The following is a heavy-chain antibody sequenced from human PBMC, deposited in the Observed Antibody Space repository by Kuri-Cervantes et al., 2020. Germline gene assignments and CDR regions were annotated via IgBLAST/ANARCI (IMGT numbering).Heavy chain of an antibody. D-gene: IGHD5-12*01. CDR3: ARYYDYYYYMDV. CDR2: IYYSGSA. CDR1: ADSISSYY. J-gene: IGHJ6*03. V-gene: IGHV4-59*01. Sequence: SETLSLTCSLSADSISSYYWSWIRQSPGKGMEWIGNIYYSGSATYNPSLRSRVSISVDTAKNQFSLKLTSVTAADTAVYYCARYYDYYYYMDVWGKGTTVTVSS.